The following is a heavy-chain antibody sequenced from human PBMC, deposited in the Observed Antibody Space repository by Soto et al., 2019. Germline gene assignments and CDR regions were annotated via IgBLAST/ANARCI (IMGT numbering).Heavy chain of an antibody. CDR3: ARHQGVQGVSIPYHYYGMDV. D-gene: IGHD3-10*01. CDR1: GGSISNYY. J-gene: IGHJ6*02. V-gene: IGHV4-59*08. Sequence: QVQLQESGPGLVKPSETLSLTCTVSGGSISNYYWSWVRQPPGQGLDWIGYIYYSRSTTNSTHSLKGRATISVVQSQNQFSLRLTSVTAADTSVDYCARHQGVQGVSIPYHYYGMDVWGQGTTVTVSS. CDR2: IYYSRSTT.